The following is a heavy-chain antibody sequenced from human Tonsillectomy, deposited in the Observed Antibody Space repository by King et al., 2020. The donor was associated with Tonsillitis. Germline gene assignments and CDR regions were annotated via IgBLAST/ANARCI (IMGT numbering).Heavy chain of an antibody. D-gene: IGHD3-10*01. CDR1: GYTFTSYY. J-gene: IGHJ4*02. V-gene: IGHV1-46*03. CDR3: ATQESGTWGLTMVRTWRSPHYLDY. Sequence: QLVQSGAEVKKPGASVTVSCAASGYTFTSYYMHWVRQAPGQGLEWMGVINPSDGSTNYAQKFQARISMTRDTSSSTVYMELSSLRSEDTAVYYCATQESGTWGLTMVRTWRSPHYLDYWGQGTLVTVSS. CDR2: INPSDGST.